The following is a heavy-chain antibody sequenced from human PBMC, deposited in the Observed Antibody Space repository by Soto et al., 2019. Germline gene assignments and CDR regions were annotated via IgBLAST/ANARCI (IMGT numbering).Heavy chain of an antibody. J-gene: IGHJ4*02. D-gene: IGHD3-22*01. CDR2: IIPLSGTT. CDR3: ARGPDRSGFYLFDY. Sequence: QVQLVQSGAEVRKPGSSVKVSCKASGGSFSNHAVSWVRQAPGQGPEWMGGIIPLSGTTNYPQKFQGRVTITADESMTTAYMELSSLRYEDSAVYYCARGPDRSGFYLFDYWGQGTLVTVSS. CDR1: GGSFSNHA. V-gene: IGHV1-69*01.